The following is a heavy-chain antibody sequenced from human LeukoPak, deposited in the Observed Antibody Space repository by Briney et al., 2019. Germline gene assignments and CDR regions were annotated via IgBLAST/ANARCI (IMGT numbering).Heavy chain of an antibody. CDR3: ARGDGDGPARRAFDI. D-gene: IGHD7-27*01. CDR2: INPTSGDT. CDR1: RYTFTGYY. V-gene: IGHV1-2*02. J-gene: IGHJ3*02. Sequence: ASVKVSCKASRYTFTGYYIHWVRQAPGQGLEWMGWINPTSGDTNYVQKFQGRVTMTRDRSISTAYMELSKMTSDDTAVYYCARGDGDGPARRAFDIWGQGTMVTVSS.